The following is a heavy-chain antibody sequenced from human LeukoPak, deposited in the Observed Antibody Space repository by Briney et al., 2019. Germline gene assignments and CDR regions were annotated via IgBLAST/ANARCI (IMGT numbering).Heavy chain of an antibody. V-gene: IGHV3-23*01. CDR3: AKDRYDFWSGSP. J-gene: IGHJ5*02. CDR1: GFTFSSYA. Sequence: QSGGSLRLSCAASGFTFSSYAMSWVRQAPGKGLEWVSAISGSGGSTYYADSVKGRFTISRDNSKNTLYLQMNSLRAEDTAVYYCAKDRYDFWSGSPWGQGTLVTVSS. CDR2: ISGSGGST. D-gene: IGHD3-3*01.